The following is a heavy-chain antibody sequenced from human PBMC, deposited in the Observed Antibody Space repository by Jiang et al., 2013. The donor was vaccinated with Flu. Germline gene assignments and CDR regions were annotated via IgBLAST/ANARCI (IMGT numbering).Heavy chain of an antibody. CDR1: AA. Sequence: AAWNWIRQSPSRGLEWLGRTYYRSKWYNDYAVSVKSRITINPDTSKNQFSLQLNSVTPEDTAVYYCARDHVPYYRARYGMDVWGQGTTVTVSS. J-gene: IGHJ6*02. CDR2: TYYRSKWYN. CDR3: ARDHVPYYRARYGMDV. V-gene: IGHV6-1*01. D-gene: IGHD3-10*01.